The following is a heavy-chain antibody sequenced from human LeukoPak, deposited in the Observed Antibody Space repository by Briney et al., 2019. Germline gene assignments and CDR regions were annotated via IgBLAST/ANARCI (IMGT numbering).Heavy chain of an antibody. CDR3: ANLNYYDTSAYFG. J-gene: IGHJ4*02. V-gene: IGHV3-23*01. CDR2: INNSGGST. D-gene: IGHD3-22*01. CDR1: GFTFTSYA. Sequence: GGSLRPSCGASGFTFTSYAMSWVRQAPGKGLEWVSTINNSGGSTYYADSVKGRFTISRDNSKNTLFLQMNSLRAEDTAVYYCANLNYYDTSAYFGWGQGTLVTVSS.